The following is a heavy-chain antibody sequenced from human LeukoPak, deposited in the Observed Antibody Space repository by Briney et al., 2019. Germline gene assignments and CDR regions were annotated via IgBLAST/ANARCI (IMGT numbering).Heavy chain of an antibody. Sequence: GGSLRLSCAASGFTFSSYAMSWVRQAPGKGLEWVSAISGGGVSTYYADSVKGRFTISRDNSKNTLYLQMNSLRAEDTAVYYCAKDQDSYYYYYMDVWGKGTTVTVSS. CDR2: ISGGGVST. CDR3: AKDQDSYYYYYMDV. CDR1: GFTFSSYA. V-gene: IGHV3-23*01. J-gene: IGHJ6*03.